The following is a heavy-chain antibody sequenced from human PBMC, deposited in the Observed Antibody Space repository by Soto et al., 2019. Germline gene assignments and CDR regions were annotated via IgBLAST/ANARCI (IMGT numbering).Heavy chain of an antibody. D-gene: IGHD3-22*01. CDR1: GGSMSSGAYY. CDR2: IYHTGNT. Sequence: SETLSLTCSVSGGSMSSGAYYWNWIRQHPVKGLEWIAYIYHTGNTYYNPSLRSRTTISVDTSENQFSLKLTSVTDADTDVYYCASSYSGYLDNWGQGTLVTVSS. V-gene: IGHV4-31*03. CDR3: ASSYSGYLDN. J-gene: IGHJ4*02.